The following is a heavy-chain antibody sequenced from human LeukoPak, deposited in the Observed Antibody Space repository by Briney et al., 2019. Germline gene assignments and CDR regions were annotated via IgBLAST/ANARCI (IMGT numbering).Heavy chain of an antibody. CDR1: GYTFTGYY. J-gene: IGHJ5*02. V-gene: IGHV1-2*02. CDR3: AKGRVVAGTKSLTYNWFDP. D-gene: IGHD6-19*01. Sequence: ASVKVSCKASGYTFTGYYIHWVRQAPGQGLEWMRWINPNSGGTKYAQKFQGRVTMTRDTSISTAYMGLSRLRSDDTAVYYCAKGRVVAGTKSLTYNWFDPWGQGTLVTVSS. CDR2: INPNSGGT.